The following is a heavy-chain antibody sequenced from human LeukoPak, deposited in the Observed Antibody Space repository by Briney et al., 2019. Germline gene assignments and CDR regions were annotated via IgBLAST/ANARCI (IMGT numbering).Heavy chain of an antibody. CDR2: ISFDGNNK. CDR1: GFTFSSDA. CDR3: ARAGNYYGSGSFYAKIDS. J-gene: IGHJ4*02. V-gene: IGHV3-30*04. Sequence: GRSLRLSCAASGFTFSSDAMHWVRQDPGKGLEWVSLISFDGNNKYYADSVKGRFTISRDTSRNTLYLKMNSLRTDDAAVYYCARAGNYYGSGSFYAKIDSWGQGTLVTVSS. D-gene: IGHD3-10*01.